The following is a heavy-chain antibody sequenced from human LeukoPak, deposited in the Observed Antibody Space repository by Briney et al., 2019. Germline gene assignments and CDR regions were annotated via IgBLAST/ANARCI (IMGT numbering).Heavy chain of an antibody. CDR2: IKRDGSEK. V-gene: IGHV3-7*01. Sequence: GGSLRLSCAASGFTFSSYWMSWVRQAPGKGLEWVANIKRDGSEKYYVDSVKGRFTISRDNAKNSLCLQMSSLRAEDTAVYYCARDRPLQGLDYWGQGTLVTVSS. J-gene: IGHJ4*02. CDR1: GFTFSSYW. D-gene: IGHD5-24*01. CDR3: ARDRPLQGLDY.